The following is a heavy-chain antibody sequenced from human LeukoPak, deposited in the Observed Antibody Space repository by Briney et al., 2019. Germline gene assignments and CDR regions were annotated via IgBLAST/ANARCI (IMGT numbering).Heavy chain of an antibody. V-gene: IGHV3-23*01. CDR3: AARPTSAAVAPSDF. CDR1: GLTPSSCG. J-gene: IGHJ4*02. Sequence: PGGSLRLSCAASGLTPSSCGMGWVRQAPGKGLEWVSAISGSGDGTYYADSVKGRFTISRDNSKSMLYLEMNSLRAEDTATYYCAARPTSAAVAPSDFWGQGILVTVSS. D-gene: IGHD6-19*01. CDR2: ISGSGDGT.